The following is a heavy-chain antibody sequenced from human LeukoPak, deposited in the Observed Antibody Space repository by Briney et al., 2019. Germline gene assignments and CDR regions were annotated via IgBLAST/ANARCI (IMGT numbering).Heavy chain of an antibody. V-gene: IGHV1-2*02. CDR1: GYTFTSYG. Sequence: VASVKVSCKASGYTFTSYGISWVRQAPGQGLEWMGWINPNSGGTNYAQKFQGRVTMTRDTSISTAYMELSRLRSDDTAVYYCASYGDYSRLILWGQGTLVTVSS. CDR2: INPNSGGT. CDR3: ASYGDYSRLIL. J-gene: IGHJ4*02. D-gene: IGHD4-17*01.